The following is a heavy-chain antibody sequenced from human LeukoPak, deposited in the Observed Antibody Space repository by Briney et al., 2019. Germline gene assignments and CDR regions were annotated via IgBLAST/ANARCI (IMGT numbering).Heavy chain of an antibody. D-gene: IGHD4-17*01. V-gene: IGHV1-2*06. CDR2: INPNSGGT. CDR1: GYTFTGYY. Sequence: ASVKVSCKASGYTFTGYYMHWVRQAPGQGLEWMGRINPNSGGTNYAQKFQGRVTMTRDTSISTAYMELSRLRSDDTAVYYCAWSTVTTNYFDYWGQGTLVTVSS. J-gene: IGHJ4*02. CDR3: AWSTVTTNYFDY.